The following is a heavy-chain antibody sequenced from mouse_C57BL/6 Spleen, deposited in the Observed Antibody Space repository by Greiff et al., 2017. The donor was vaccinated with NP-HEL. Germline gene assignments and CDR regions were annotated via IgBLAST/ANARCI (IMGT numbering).Heavy chain of an antibody. CDR3: AIERDYYGSSPYWYFDV. CDR1: GYTFTSYW. D-gene: IGHD1-1*01. CDR2: IYPGSGST. Sequence: QVQLQQPGAELVKPGASVKMSCKASGYTFTSYWITWVKQRPGQGLEWIGDIYPGSGSTNYNEKFKSKATLTVDTSSSTAYMQLSSLTSEDSAVYYCAIERDYYGSSPYWYFDVWGTGTTVTVSS. V-gene: IGHV1-55*01. J-gene: IGHJ1*03.